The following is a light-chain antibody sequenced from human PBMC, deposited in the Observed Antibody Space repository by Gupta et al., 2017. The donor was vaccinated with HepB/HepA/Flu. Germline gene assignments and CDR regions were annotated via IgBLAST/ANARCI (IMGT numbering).Light chain of an antibody. CDR2: AAS. CDR1: QNINNY. J-gene: IGKJ2*04. V-gene: IGKV1-39*01. CDR3: QQSYSTLCS. Sequence: DIQPTQSPSSLSASVGDRVTITCRASQNINNYLNWYQQKPGKAPKLLIYAASSLDSGVPSRFSGSGSGTDFTLTISSLQPEDFATYYCQQSYSTLCSFGQGTEVEIK.